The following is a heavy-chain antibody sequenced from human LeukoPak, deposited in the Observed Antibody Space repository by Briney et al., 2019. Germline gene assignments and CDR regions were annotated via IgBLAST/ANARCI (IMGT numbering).Heavy chain of an antibody. CDR1: GFTFSSYS. CDR2: ISSSSSYI. D-gene: IGHD2-15*01. Sequence: GGSLRLSCAASGFTFSSYSMNWVRQAPGKGLEWVSSISSSSSYIYYADSVKGRFTISRDNSKNTLYLQMNSLRAEDTAVYYCANYCSGGSCYWSSDYWGQGTLVTVSS. V-gene: IGHV3-21*04. CDR3: ANYCSGGSCYWSSDY. J-gene: IGHJ4*02.